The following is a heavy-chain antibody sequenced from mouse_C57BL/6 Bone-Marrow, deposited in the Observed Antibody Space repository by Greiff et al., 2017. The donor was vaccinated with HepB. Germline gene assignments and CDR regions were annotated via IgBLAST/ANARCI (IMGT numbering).Heavy chain of an antibody. CDR3: ARVYYYGSPYYFDY. D-gene: IGHD1-1*01. V-gene: IGHV5-17*01. CDR2: ISSGSSTI. CDR1: GFTFSDYG. J-gene: IGHJ2*01. Sequence: EVQRVESGGGLVKPGGSLKLSCAASGFTFSDYGMHWVRQAPEKGLEWVAYISSGSSTIYYADTVKGRFTISRDNAKNTLFLQMTSLRSEDTAMYYCARVYYYGSPYYFDYWGQGTTLTVSS.